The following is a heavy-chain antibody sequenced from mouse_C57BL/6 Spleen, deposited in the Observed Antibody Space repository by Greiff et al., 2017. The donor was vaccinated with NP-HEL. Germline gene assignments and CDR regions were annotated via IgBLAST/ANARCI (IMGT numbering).Heavy chain of an antibody. J-gene: IGHJ4*01. CDR1: GFSLTSYG. V-gene: IGHV2-5*01. D-gene: IGHD1-1*01. CDR3: AKNSIYYGSSYDYAMDY. Sequence: QVQLKESGPGLVQPSQSLSITCTVSGFSLTSYGVHWVRQSPGKGLEWLGVIWRGGSTDYNAAFMSRLSITKDNSKSQVFFKMNSLQADDTAIYYCAKNSIYYGSSYDYAMDYWGQGTSVTVSS. CDR2: IWRGGST.